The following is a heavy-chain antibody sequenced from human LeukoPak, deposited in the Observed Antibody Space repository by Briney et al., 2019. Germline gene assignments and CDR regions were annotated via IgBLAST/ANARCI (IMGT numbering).Heavy chain of an antibody. CDR3: ARGEGAVGVSMDV. CDR2: ISSSSSYI. V-gene: IGHV3-21*01. Sequence: GSLRLSCAASGFTFSSYSMNWVRQAPGKGLEWVSSISSSSSYIYYADSVKGRFTISRDNAKNSLYLQMNSLRAEDTAVYYCARGEGAVGVSMDVWGQGTTVTVSS. J-gene: IGHJ6*02. CDR1: GFTFSSYS. D-gene: IGHD6-19*01.